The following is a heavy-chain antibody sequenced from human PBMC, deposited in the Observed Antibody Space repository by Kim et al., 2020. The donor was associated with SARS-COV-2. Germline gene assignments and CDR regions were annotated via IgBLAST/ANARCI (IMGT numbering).Heavy chain of an antibody. D-gene: IGHD2-21*02. V-gene: IGHV4-59*01. CDR1: GGSISSYY. CDR2: IYYSGST. CDR3: ARDSGHCGGDCGLGY. Sequence: SETLSLTCTVSGGSISSYYWSWIRQPPGKGLEWIGYIYYSGSTNYNPSLKSRVTISVDTSKNQFSLKLSSVTAADTAVYYFARDSGHCGGDCGLGYWGQGTLVTVSS. J-gene: IGHJ4*02.